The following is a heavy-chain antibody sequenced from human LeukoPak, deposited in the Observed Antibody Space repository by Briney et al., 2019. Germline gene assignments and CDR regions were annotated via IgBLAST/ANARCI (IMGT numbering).Heavy chain of an antibody. CDR3: ARRPGTIFGVDYFDY. D-gene: IGHD3-3*01. CDR2: IYYSGST. J-gene: IGHJ4*02. Sequence: SETLSLTCTVSGGSISSSSYYWGWIRQPPGKGLEWIGSIYYSGSTYYKPSLKSRVTISVDTSKNQFSLKLSSVTAADTAVYYCARRPGTIFGVDYFDYWGQGTLVTVSS. CDR1: GGSISSSSYY. V-gene: IGHV4-39*01.